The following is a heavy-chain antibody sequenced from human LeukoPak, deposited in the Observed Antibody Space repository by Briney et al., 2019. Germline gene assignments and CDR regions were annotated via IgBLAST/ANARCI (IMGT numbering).Heavy chain of an antibody. CDR3: AKLIQLWHSTFDY. Sequence: PGGSLRLSCAASGFTFSSYAMSWVRQAPGKGLEWVSAISGSGGSTYYADSVKGRFTISRDNSKNTLYLHMNSLRAEDTAVYYCAKLIQLWHSTFDYWGQGTLVTVSS. V-gene: IGHV3-23*01. CDR1: GFTFSSYA. CDR2: ISGSGGST. D-gene: IGHD5-18*01. J-gene: IGHJ4*02.